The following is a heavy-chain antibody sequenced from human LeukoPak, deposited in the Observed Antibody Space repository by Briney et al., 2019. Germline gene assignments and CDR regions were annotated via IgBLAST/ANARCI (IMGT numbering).Heavy chain of an antibody. Sequence: PGGSLRLSCAASGFTFSSYAMHWVRQAPGKGLEWVAVISYDGSNKYYADSVKGRFTISRDNSKNTLYLKMNSLRAEDTAVYYCARDFRVDTATYWGQGTLVTVSS. D-gene: IGHD5-18*01. V-gene: IGHV3-30-3*01. CDR1: GFTFSSYA. CDR2: ISYDGSNK. CDR3: ARDFRVDTATY. J-gene: IGHJ4*02.